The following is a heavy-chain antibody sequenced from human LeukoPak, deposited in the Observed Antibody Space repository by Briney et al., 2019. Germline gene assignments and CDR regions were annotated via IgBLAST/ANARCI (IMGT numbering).Heavy chain of an antibody. CDR3: ARGWNNFDY. CDR1: GGTFSNFA. Sequence: SVKVSCKASGGTFSNFAIRWVRQAPGQGLEWMGRVIPILGTSNYAQRSQGRVTITADTSTNTAYIELSSLRSEDTAVYYCARGWNNFDYWGQGTLVTVSS. CDR2: VIPILGTS. V-gene: IGHV1-69*04. D-gene: IGHD1-1*01. J-gene: IGHJ4*02.